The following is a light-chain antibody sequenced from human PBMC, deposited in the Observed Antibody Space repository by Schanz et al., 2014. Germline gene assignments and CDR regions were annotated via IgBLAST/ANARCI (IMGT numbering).Light chain of an antibody. CDR3: CSYAGSYPWV. CDR2: EGS. J-gene: IGLJ3*02. Sequence: QSALTQPASVSGSPGQSITISCTGTSSDVGSYNLVSWYQHHPGKAPKLMIYEGSKRPSGVPDRFSGSKSGNTASLTISGLQAEDEADYYCCSYAGSYPWVFGGGTKLTVL. V-gene: IGLV2-23*01. CDR1: SSDVGSYNL.